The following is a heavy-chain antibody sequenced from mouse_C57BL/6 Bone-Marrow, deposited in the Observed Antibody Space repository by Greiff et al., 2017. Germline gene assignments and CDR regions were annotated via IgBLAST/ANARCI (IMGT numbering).Heavy chain of an antibody. D-gene: IGHD1-1*01. CDR1: GFSLSTSGMG. CDR3: ARRTHYYGSSSWYFDV. CDR2: TYWDDAK. V-gene: IGHV8-12*01. J-gene: IGHJ1*03. Sequence: QVTLQVSGPGILQSSQTLSLTCSFSGFSLSTSGMGVSWIRQPSGQGLEWLAHTYWDDAKRYHPSLKSRLTISKDTSSNQVLLKITSVDTADTGTYYCARRTHYYGSSSWYFDVWGTGTTGTVSS.